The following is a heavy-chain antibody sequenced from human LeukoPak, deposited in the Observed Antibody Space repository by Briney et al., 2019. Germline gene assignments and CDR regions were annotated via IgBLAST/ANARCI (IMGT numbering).Heavy chain of an antibody. J-gene: IGHJ4*02. CDR1: GFTFSSYS. V-gene: IGHV3-21*01. Sequence: GGSLRLSCAASGFTFSSYSMNWVRQAPGKGLEWVSSISSSSNYIYYADSVKGRFTISRDNAKNSLYLQMNSLRAEDTAVYYCAKDQARYDILTGYYDYWGQGTLVTVSS. CDR2: ISSSSNYI. D-gene: IGHD3-9*01. CDR3: AKDQARYDILTGYYDY.